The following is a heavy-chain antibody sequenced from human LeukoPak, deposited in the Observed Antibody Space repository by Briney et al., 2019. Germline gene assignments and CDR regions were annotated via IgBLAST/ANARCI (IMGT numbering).Heavy chain of an antibody. J-gene: IGHJ4*02. CDR1: GFTFTNYA. CDR2: ISSSSSTI. D-gene: IGHD3-22*01. V-gene: IGHV3-48*01. CDR3: ARVIDSSGYYSLGY. Sequence: GGSLRLSCAASGFTFTNYAMSWVRQAPGKGLEWVSYISSSSSTIYYADSVKGRFTISRDNAKNSLYLQMDSLRAEDTAVYYCARVIDSSGYYSLGYWGQGTLVTVSS.